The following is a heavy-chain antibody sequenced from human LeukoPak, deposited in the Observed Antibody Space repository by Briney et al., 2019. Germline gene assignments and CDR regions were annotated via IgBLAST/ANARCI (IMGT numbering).Heavy chain of an antibody. D-gene: IGHD6-13*01. Sequence: ASVKVSCKASGYTFTSYGIIWVRQAPGQGLEWMGWISTYNGNTNYAQRIQGRVTMTTDTSTSTAYMELRSLRSDDTAVYYCARDLPYSSSWESIDYWGQGTLVTVSS. CDR1: GYTFTSYG. J-gene: IGHJ4*02. CDR2: ISTYNGNT. V-gene: IGHV1-18*01. CDR3: ARDLPYSSSWESIDY.